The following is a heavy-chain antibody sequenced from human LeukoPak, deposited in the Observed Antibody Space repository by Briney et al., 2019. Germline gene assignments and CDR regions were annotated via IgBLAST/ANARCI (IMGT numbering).Heavy chain of an antibody. Sequence: PGGSLRLSCAASRFTVSNNYMSWVRQAPGKRLEWVSVIYGGGSAYYADSVKGRFTISRDDAKNSLYLQMNSLRAEDTAVYYCARDRDGYNCVFDYWGQGTLVTVSS. V-gene: IGHV3-66*01. J-gene: IGHJ4*02. CDR1: RFTVSNNY. CDR2: IYGGGSA. D-gene: IGHD5-24*01. CDR3: ARDRDGYNCVFDY.